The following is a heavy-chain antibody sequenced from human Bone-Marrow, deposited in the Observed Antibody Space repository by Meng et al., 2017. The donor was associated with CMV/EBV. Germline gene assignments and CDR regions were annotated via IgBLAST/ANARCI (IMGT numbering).Heavy chain of an antibody. CDR2: ISYDGSNE. CDR1: YD. D-gene: IGHD2-15*01. Sequence: YDTHWVGQDKGGGLEWVTIISYDGSNEDEADYVRGRFTICRDNSKNTIYLEMNSLRLEDTAVYYCARDSETVQKTVVVVAATLFDFWGQGTLVTVSS. CDR3: ARDSETVQKTVVVVAATLFDF. V-gene: IGHV3-30*04. J-gene: IGHJ4*02.